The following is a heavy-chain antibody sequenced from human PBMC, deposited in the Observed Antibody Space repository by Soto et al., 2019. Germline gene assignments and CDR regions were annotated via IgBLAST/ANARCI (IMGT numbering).Heavy chain of an antibody. D-gene: IGHD5-12*01. V-gene: IGHV1-18*01. CDR3: ARVKSLTNIVATIDY. CDR2: ISAYNGNT. CDR1: GYTFTSYG. J-gene: IGHJ4*02. Sequence: ASVKVSCKASGYTFTSYGISWVRQAPGQGLEWMGWISAYNGNTNYAQKLQGRVTMTTDTSTSTAYMELRSLRSDDTAGYYCARVKSLTNIVATIDYWGQGTLVTVSS.